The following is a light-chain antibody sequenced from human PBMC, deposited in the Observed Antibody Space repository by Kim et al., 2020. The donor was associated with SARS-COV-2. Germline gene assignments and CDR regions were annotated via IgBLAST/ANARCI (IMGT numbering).Light chain of an antibody. J-gene: IGKJ1*01. CDR2: WAS. Sequence: DIVLTQSPDSLAVSLGERATINCKSSQSLLYSANNKNYLTWYQQKAGQPPKLLISWASIRESGVPDRFSGSGSGTDFTLTISTLQAEDVAIYYCQQFYTTPPWTFGQGTKVDI. V-gene: IGKV4-1*01. CDR1: QSLLYSANNKNY. CDR3: QQFYTTPPWT.